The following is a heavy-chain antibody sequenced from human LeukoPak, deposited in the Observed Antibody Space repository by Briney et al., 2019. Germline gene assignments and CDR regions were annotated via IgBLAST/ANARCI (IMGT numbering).Heavy chain of an antibody. CDR2: ISSSSSYI. Sequence: GGSLRLSCAASGFTFSSYSMNWVRQAPGKGLKWVSSISSSSSYIYYADSVKGRFTISRDNAKNSLYLQMNSLRAEDTAVYYCARDERRVYYDSPSGDYWGQGTLVTVSS. V-gene: IGHV3-21*01. J-gene: IGHJ4*02. CDR3: ARDERRVYYDSPSGDY. D-gene: IGHD3-22*01. CDR1: GFTFSSYS.